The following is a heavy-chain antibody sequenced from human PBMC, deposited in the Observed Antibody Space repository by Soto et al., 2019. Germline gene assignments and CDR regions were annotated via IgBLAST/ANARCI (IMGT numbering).Heavy chain of an antibody. D-gene: IGHD1-26*01. J-gene: IGHJ3*02. CDR3: ARGWEGIQGAFDI. V-gene: IGHV4-31*03. Sequence: QVQLQESGPGLVKPSQTLSLTCTVSGGSISSGGYYWSWIRQHPGKGLEWIGYIYYSGSTYYNPSLKSRVTISVDTPKNQFSLKLSSVTAADTAVYYCARGWEGIQGAFDIWGQGTMVTVSS. CDR1: GGSISSGGYY. CDR2: IYYSGST.